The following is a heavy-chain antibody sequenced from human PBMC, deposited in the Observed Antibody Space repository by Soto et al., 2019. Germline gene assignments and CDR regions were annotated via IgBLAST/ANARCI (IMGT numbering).Heavy chain of an antibody. CDR2: INHSGST. CDR1: GGSFSGYY. Sequence: NTSETLSLTCALYGGSFSGYYWSWIRQPPGKGLEWIGEINHSGSTNYNPSLKSRVTISIDTSKNQFSLNLNSVTAADTAVYYCARVAGDYLRPFDYWGQGTLVTVSS. CDR3: ARVAGDYLRPFDY. D-gene: IGHD4-17*01. V-gene: IGHV4-34*01. J-gene: IGHJ4*02.